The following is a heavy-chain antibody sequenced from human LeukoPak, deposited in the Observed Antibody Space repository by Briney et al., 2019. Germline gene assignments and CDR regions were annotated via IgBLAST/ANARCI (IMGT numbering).Heavy chain of an antibody. D-gene: IGHD3-3*01. CDR1: GFTFSNAW. Sequence: PGGSLRLPCAASGFTFSNAWMSWVRQAPGKGLEWVGRIKSKTDGGTTDYAAPVKGRFTISRDDSKNTLYLQMNSLKTEDTAVYYCTTDLYDFWSGYSDYWGQGTLVTVSS. CDR3: TTDLYDFWSGYSDY. J-gene: IGHJ4*02. CDR2: IKSKTDGGTT. V-gene: IGHV3-15*01.